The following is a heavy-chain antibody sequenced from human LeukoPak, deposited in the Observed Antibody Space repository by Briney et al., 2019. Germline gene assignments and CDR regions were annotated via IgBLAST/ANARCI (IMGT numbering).Heavy chain of an antibody. CDR1: GYTFTSYD. CDR3: ARGSPDGYSSGWYVYYYYYMDV. CDR2: MNPNSGNT. J-gene: IGHJ6*03. D-gene: IGHD6-19*01. Sequence: ASVKVSCKASGYTFTSYDINWVRQATGQGLEWMGWMNPNSGNTGYAQKFQGRVTITRNTSISTAYMQLSSLRSEDTAVYYCARGSPDGYSSGWYVYYYYYMDVWGKGTTVTVSS. V-gene: IGHV1-8*03.